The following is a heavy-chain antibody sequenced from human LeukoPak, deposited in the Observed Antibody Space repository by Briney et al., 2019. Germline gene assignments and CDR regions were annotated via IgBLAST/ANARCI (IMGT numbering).Heavy chain of an antibody. CDR3: ARIGYSSGWYCDY. D-gene: IGHD6-19*01. J-gene: IGHJ4*02. V-gene: IGHV4-34*01. CDR2: INHSGSS. CDR1: GWSFSGYY. Sequence: SETLSLTCAVYGWSFSGYYWSWIRQPPGKGLEWFGEINHSGSSNYNPSLKSRVTISVDTSKNQFSLKLSSVTAADTAVYYCARIGYSSGWYCDYWGQGTLVTVSS.